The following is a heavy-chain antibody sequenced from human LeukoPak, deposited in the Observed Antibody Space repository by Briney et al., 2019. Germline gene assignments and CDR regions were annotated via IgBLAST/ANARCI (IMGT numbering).Heavy chain of an antibody. Sequence: ASVKVSCKASGYTFTSYGISWVRQAPGQGLEWMGWTSAYNGNTNYAQKLQGRVTMTTDTSTSTAYMELRSLRSDDTAVYYCARAGNYDFWSGVGTRYYYYMDVWGKGTTVTVSS. CDR3: ARAGNYDFWSGVGTRYYYYMDV. CDR2: TSAYNGNT. J-gene: IGHJ6*03. D-gene: IGHD3-3*01. V-gene: IGHV1-18*01. CDR1: GYTFTSYG.